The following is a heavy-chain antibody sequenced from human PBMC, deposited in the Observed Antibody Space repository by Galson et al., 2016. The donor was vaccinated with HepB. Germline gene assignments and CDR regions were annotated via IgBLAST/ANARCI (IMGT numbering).Heavy chain of an antibody. D-gene: IGHD2-21*02. CDR3: ARQVVPGPFDQ. CDR2: INPGDSDT. J-gene: IGHJ4*02. Sequence: QSGAEVKKPGESLKISCKASGYIFTSYWIGWVGQMPGKGLGWMTIINPGDSDTRYSPSFQGQVTISADKSITTAYLQWSSLKASDTAMYYCARQVVPGPFDQWGQGTLVTVSS. V-gene: IGHV5-51*01. CDR1: GYIFTSYW.